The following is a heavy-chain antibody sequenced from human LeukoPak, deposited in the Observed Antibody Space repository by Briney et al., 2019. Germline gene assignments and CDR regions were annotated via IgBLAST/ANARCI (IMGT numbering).Heavy chain of an antibody. CDR3: AKVGKRWLLGFDP. V-gene: IGHV3-9*01. CDR1: GFTFDDYA. J-gene: IGHJ5*02. Sequence: GRSLRLSCAASGFTFDDYAMHWVRQAPGKGLEWVSGIRWNSGSIGYADSVKGRFTISRDNAKNSLYLQMNSLRAEDTALYYCAKVGKRWLLGFDPWGQGTLVTVSS. D-gene: IGHD5-24*01. CDR2: IRWNSGSI.